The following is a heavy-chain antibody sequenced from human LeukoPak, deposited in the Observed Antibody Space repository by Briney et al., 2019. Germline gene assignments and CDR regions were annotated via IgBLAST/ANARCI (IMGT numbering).Heavy chain of an antibody. J-gene: IGHJ4*02. Sequence: GRSLRLSCAASGFTFSSYAMSWVRQAPGKGLEWVSAISGSGGSTYYADSVKGRFTISRDNSKNTLYLQMNSLRAEDTAVYYCAKDGLGQQLVYYFDYWGQGTLVTVSS. CDR1: GFTFSSYA. D-gene: IGHD6-13*01. CDR2: ISGSGGST. V-gene: IGHV3-23*01. CDR3: AKDGLGQQLVYYFDY.